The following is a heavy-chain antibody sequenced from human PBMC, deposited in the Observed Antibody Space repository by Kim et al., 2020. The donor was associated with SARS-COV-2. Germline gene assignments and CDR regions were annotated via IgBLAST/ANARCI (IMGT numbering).Heavy chain of an antibody. CDR2: IYYSGST. D-gene: IGHD6-19*01. J-gene: IGHJ4*02. Sequence: SETLSLTCTVSGGSISSSSYYWGWIRQPPGKGLEWIGSIYYSGSTYYNPSLKSRVTISVDTSKNQFSLKLSSVTAADTAVYYCARDYYGGWYNVGNYFDYWGQGTLVTVSS. V-gene: IGHV4-39*07. CDR1: GGSISSSSYY. CDR3: ARDYYGGWYNVGNYFDY.